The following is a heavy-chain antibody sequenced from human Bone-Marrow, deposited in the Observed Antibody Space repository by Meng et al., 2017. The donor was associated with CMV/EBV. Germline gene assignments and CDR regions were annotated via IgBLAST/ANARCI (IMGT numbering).Heavy chain of an antibody. V-gene: IGHV1-18*01. CDR2: VGGCDGDT. CDR3: ARDPYFPSIAARPTPNWFDP. J-gene: IGHJ5*02. Sequence: ASVKISCKASGYTFSSYGISWVRQAPGQGLEWMGWVGGCDGDTNYALEFRGRVTVTIDTSTSTAYMELRSLRSDDTAVYYCARDPYFPSIAARPTPNWFDPWGQGTLVTVSS. D-gene: IGHD6-6*01. CDR1: GYTFSSYG.